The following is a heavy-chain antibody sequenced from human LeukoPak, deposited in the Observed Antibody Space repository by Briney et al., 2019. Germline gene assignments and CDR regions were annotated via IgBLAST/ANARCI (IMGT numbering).Heavy chain of an antibody. Sequence: PGGSLRLSCAASGFTFSTYWMSWVRQAPGKGLEWVANIKQDGSEKYYVDSVKGRFTISRDNAKNSLYLQMNSLRAEDTAVYYCARDTTRFDMTTVTTTFDLWGQGTLVTVSS. CDR3: ARDTTRFDMTTVTTTFDL. V-gene: IGHV3-7*01. D-gene: IGHD4-17*01. J-gene: IGHJ4*02. CDR2: IKQDGSEK. CDR1: GFTFSTYW.